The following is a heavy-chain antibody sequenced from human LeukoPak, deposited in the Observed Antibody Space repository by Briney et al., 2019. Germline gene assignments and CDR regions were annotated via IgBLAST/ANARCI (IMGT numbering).Heavy chain of an antibody. CDR1: GYSFTDYY. D-gene: IGHD3-3*01. CDR3: ARTYYDFWSGSSSYYMDV. Sequence: ASVKVSCKASGYSFTDYYIHWVRQAPGQGLEWMGWINPKSGGTIHAQKFQGRVTMTRDTSISTAYMELSRLRSDDTAVYYCARTYYDFWSGSSSYYMDVWGKGTTVTVSS. CDR2: INPKSGGT. J-gene: IGHJ6*03. V-gene: IGHV1-2*02.